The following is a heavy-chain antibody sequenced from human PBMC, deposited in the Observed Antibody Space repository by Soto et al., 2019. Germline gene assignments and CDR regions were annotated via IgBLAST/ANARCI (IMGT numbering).Heavy chain of an antibody. V-gene: IGHV3-30*18. CDR1: GFTFSSYG. CDR2: ISYDGSNK. CDR3: AKDRQREAPLVRTPYYYYYGMDV. J-gene: IGHJ6*02. Sequence: GGSLRLSCAASGFTFSSYGMHWVRQAPGKGLEWVAVISYDGSNKYYADSVKGRFTISRDNSKNTLYLQMNSLRAEDTAVYYCAKDRQREAPLVRTPYYYYYGMDVWGQGTTVTVSS. D-gene: IGHD1-26*01.